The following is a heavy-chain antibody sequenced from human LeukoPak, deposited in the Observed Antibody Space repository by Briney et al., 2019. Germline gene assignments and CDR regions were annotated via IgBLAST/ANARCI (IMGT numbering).Heavy chain of an antibody. Sequence: KTSETLSLTRTVSGGSISSSSYYWGWIRQPPGKGLEWIGSIYYSGSTYYNPSLKSRVTISVDTSKNQFSLKLSSVTAADTAVYYCARQGLYSSSSPWGQGTLVTVSS. CDR3: ARQGLYSSSSP. CDR2: IYYSGST. CDR1: GGSISSSSYY. D-gene: IGHD6-13*01. V-gene: IGHV4-39*01. J-gene: IGHJ5*02.